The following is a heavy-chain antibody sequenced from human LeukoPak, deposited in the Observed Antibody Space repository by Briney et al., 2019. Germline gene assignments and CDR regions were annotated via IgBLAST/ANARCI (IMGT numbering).Heavy chain of an antibody. Sequence: GGSLRLSCAASGFTFSSYGMHWVRQAPGKGLEWVAVISYDGSNKYYADSVKGRFTISRDNSKNTLYLQMNSLRAEDTAVYYCAKDRIDYGDYVGGVLDYWGQGTLVTVSS. D-gene: IGHD4-17*01. CDR1: GFTFSSYG. J-gene: IGHJ4*02. CDR3: AKDRIDYGDYVGGVLDY. CDR2: ISYDGSNK. V-gene: IGHV3-30*18.